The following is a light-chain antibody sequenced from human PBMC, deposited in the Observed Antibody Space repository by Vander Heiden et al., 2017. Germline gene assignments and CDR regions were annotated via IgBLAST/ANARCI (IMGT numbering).Light chain of an antibody. CDR3: HAADSSGTSDV. CDR2: KNN. Sequence: SYELTQPPSGSVSPGQTARITCSGDALPNHYAYCYQQKPGQAPVLVIYKNNERPARIPGRFSGSSSGTTVTLTISGVQAEDEANYYCHAADSSGTSDVFGGGTKLTVL. CDR1: ALPNHY. J-gene: IGLJ3*02. V-gene: IGLV3-25*03.